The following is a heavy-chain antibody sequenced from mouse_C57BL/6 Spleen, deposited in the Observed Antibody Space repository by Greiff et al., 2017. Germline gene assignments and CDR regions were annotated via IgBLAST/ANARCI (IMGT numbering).Heavy chain of an antibody. V-gene: IGHV5-17*01. J-gene: IGHJ2*01. CDR2: ISSGSSTI. Sequence: EVKLVESGGGLVKPGGSLKLSCAASGFTFSDYGMHWVRQAPEKGLEWVAYISSGSSTIYYAATVMCRFTISRDNAKNTLFLQMTSLRSEDTALYYCARTGHFDYWGQGTTLTVSS. D-gene: IGHD4-1*01. CDR1: GFTFSDYG. CDR3: ARTGHFDY.